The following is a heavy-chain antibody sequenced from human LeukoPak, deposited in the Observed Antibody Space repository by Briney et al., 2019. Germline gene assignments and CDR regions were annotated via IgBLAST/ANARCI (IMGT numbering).Heavy chain of an antibody. Sequence: SQTLSLTCTVSGGSISSGSYYWSWIRQPAGKGLEWIGRIYTSGSTNYNPSLKSRVTISVDTSKNQFSLKLSSVTAADTAVYYCARDRGTIFGVGYYYYYYMDVWGKGTTVTVSS. V-gene: IGHV4-61*02. D-gene: IGHD3-3*01. CDR3: ARDRGTIFGVGYYYYYYMDV. CDR1: GGSISSGSYY. J-gene: IGHJ6*03. CDR2: IYTSGST.